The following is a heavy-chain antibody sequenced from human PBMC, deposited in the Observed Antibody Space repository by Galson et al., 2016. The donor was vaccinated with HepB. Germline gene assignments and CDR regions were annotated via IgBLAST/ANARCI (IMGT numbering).Heavy chain of an antibody. D-gene: IGHD2-15*01. J-gene: IGHJ4*02. CDR2: VFHNGNI. CDR3: ARRLYCSGGSCYIFDS. V-gene: IGHV4-4*02. CDR1: GGSISSSNW. Sequence: ETLSLTCTVSGGSISSSNWWSWVRQPPGKGLEWIGDVFHNGNINYKSSLKSRVTISVDKSKNQFSLNLTSVTAADTAVYYCARRLYCSGGSCYIFDSWGQGTLVTVSS.